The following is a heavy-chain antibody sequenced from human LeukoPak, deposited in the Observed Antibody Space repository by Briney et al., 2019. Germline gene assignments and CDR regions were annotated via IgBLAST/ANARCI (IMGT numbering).Heavy chain of an antibody. CDR3: ARALYPNAGLFDY. CDR2: INQDGSEK. J-gene: IGHJ4*02. CDR1: GFTFSPYW. Sequence: GGSLRLSCAASGFTFSPYWMSWVRQAPGKGLEWVANINQDGSEKYYVDSVKGRFTISRDNAKTSLFLQMNSLRVEDTAVYYCARALYPNAGLFDYWGQGTLVTVSS. V-gene: IGHV3-7*01. D-gene: IGHD2-15*01.